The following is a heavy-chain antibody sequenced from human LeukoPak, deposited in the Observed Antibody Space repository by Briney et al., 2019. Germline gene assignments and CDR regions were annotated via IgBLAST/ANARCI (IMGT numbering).Heavy chain of an antibody. CDR3: AKVVDSSSWLFYNAFDI. CDR2: ISGSGGST. J-gene: IGHJ3*02. Sequence: GGSLRLSCAASGFTFSSYAMNWVRQAPGKGLEWVSTISGSGGSTYYADSVKGRFTISRDNSKNTLFLQMNSLRVEDTAVYYCAKVVDSSSWLFYNAFDIWGQGTMVSVSS. CDR1: GFTFSSYA. V-gene: IGHV3-23*01. D-gene: IGHD6-13*01.